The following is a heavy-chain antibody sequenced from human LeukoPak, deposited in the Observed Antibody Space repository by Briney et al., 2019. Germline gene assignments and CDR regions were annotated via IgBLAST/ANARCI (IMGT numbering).Heavy chain of an antibody. V-gene: IGHV5-10-1*01. Sequence: HGESLKISCKGSGYSFTSYWISWVRQMPGKGLEWMGRIDPSDSYTNYSPSFQGHVTISADKSISTAYLQWSSLKASDTAMYYCARHGRYCSGTSCYAALDYWGQGTLVTVSS. CDR3: ARHGRYCSGTSCYAALDY. D-gene: IGHD2-2*01. J-gene: IGHJ4*02. CDR2: IDPSDSYT. CDR1: GYSFTSYW.